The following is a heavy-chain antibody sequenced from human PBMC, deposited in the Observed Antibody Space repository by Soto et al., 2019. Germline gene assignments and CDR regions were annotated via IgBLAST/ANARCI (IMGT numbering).Heavy chain of an antibody. D-gene: IGHD3-10*01. CDR3: ARGLNHYASGSYPIYYFDY. J-gene: IGHJ4*02. CDR1: GFTFSNYW. CDR2: IKQDGSEK. Sequence: GGSLRLSXAASGFTFSNYWMSWVRQAPGKGLEWVANIKQDGSEKYYVDSVKGPFTISRDNAKNSLYLQMDSLRAEDTAVYYCARGLNHYASGSYPIYYFDYWGQGTLVTVSS. V-gene: IGHV3-7*03.